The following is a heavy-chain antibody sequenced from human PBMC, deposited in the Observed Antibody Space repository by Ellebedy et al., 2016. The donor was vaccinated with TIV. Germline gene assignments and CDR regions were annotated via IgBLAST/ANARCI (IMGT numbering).Heavy chain of an antibody. D-gene: IGHD3-9*01. CDR1: GGTFSSYA. CDR3: ARRRLSGDHNYDILTGSEAFDI. V-gene: IGHV1-69*04. J-gene: IGHJ3*02. CDR2: IIPILGIA. Sequence: ASVKVSCKASGGTFSSYAISWVRQAPGQGLEWMGRIIPILGIANYALKFQGRVTITADKSTSTAYVELSSLRSEDTAVYYCARRRLSGDHNYDILTGSEAFDIWGQGTMVTVSS.